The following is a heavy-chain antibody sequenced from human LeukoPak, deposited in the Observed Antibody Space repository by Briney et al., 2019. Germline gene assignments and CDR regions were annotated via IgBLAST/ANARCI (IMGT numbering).Heavy chain of an antibody. D-gene: IGHD2/OR15-2a*01. CDR2: VGLSGSPL. V-gene: IGHV3-11*04. CDR1: GFPFSRFY. CDR3: XRKDFXXGXXSX. Sequence: GGSLRLSCAVSGFPFSRFYMSWIRQAPGKGLEWISYVGLSGSPLDYADSVKGRFTISRDNDKNSLYLDMNSLRAEDTAGYYCXRKDFXXGXXSXXGQGXPVXXXS. J-gene: IGHJ5*02.